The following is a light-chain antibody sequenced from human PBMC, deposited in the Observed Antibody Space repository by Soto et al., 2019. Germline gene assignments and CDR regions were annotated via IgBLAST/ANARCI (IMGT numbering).Light chain of an antibody. Sequence: QSALTQPASVSGSPGQSITISCTGTSSDVGGSKYVSWYQQHPGKGPKLIIYDVSDRPSGVSNRFSGSKSGNTASLTISGLQADDEADYYCGSYTTSNTLAFGGGTKHTVL. CDR2: DVS. J-gene: IGLJ2*01. CDR3: GSYTTSNTLA. CDR1: SSDVGGSKY. V-gene: IGLV2-14*03.